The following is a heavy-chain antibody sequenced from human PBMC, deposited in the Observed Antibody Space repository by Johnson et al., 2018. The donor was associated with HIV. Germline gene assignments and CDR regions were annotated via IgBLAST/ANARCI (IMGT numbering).Heavy chain of an antibody. V-gene: IGHV3-30*02. Sequence: QVQLVESGGGVVQPGGSLRLSCAASGFTFSSYGMHWVRQAPGKGLERVAFIRHDGSNKYYADSVKGRFTISRDNSKNTLYLQMNSLRAEDTAVYYCARDYYDSSGYHHAFDIWGQGTMVTVSS. CDR1: GFTFSSYG. J-gene: IGHJ3*02. CDR2: IRHDGSNK. CDR3: ARDYYDSSGYHHAFDI. D-gene: IGHD3-22*01.